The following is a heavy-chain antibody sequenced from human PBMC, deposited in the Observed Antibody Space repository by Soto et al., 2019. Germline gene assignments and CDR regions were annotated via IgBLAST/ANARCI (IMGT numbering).Heavy chain of an antibody. CDR2: IYPSDSDT. D-gene: IGHD2-2*01. J-gene: IGHJ6*02. CDR1: GYRFTSYW. V-gene: IGHV5-51*01. CDR3: ARSISYNYYYYYGLDV. Sequence: VESLKISCECSGYRFTSYWISCFLQMRVKVLEWMGAIYPSDSDTRYSPSFQGQVTISVDKSISTAYLQWRSLKASDTAMYYCARSISYNYYYYYGLDVWGQGTTVTVSS.